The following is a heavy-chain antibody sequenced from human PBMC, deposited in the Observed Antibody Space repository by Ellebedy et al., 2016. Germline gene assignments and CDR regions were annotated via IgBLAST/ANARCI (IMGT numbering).Heavy chain of an antibody. D-gene: IGHD3-3*01. CDR1: GGSINSGAYY. CDR3: ASLTIPGGSDF. J-gene: IGHJ4*02. V-gene: IGHV4-61*02. CDR2: IYTSGSA. Sequence: SETLSLXXTVSGGSINSGAYYWSWIRQPAGKGLEWIGRIYTSGSAIYNPSLKSRVTMSVDMSKNHFSLELTSVTAADTAVYYCASLTIPGGSDFWGQGTLVTVSS.